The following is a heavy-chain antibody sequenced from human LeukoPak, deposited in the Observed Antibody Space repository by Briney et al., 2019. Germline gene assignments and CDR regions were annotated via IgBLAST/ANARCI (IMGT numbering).Heavy chain of an antibody. D-gene: IGHD3-3*01. CDR1: GFTFSDYA. V-gene: IGHV3-23*01. CDR3: ARRHYDFWSGYSLDY. Sequence: GGSLRLSCAASGFTFSDYAMTWVRQAPGKGLEWVSAIVGSGSNTYYADSVKGRFTISRDNSKNTLYLQMNSLRAEDTAVYYCARRHYDFWSGYSLDYWGQGTLVTVSS. CDR2: IVGSGSNT. J-gene: IGHJ4*02.